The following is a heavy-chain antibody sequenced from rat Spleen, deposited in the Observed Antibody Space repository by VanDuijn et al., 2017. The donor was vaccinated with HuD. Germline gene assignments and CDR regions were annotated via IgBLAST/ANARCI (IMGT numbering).Heavy chain of an antibody. D-gene: IGHD1-5*01. CDR3: ARDDGGTTWDWFAY. J-gene: IGHJ3*01. CDR1: GFSLTDYS. V-gene: IGHV2S63*01. CDR2: MWSGGST. Sequence: VQLKESGPGLVQPSQTLSLTCTVSGFSLTDYSVHWVRQPPGKGLEWMGVMWSGGSTAYNSALKSRLSISRDTSKSQVFLKMSSLKTEDTAPYYCARDDGGTTWDWFAYWGQGTLVTVSS.